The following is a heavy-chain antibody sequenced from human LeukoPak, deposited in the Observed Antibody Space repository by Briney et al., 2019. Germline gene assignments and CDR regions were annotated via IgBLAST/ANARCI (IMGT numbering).Heavy chain of an antibody. CDR1: GGSISSGSHY. J-gene: IGHJ4*02. Sequence: SETLSLTCTVSGGSISSGSHYYQWIRQHPGKGLEWIGYIYYTGITSYNPSLKSRFTMSVDTSMNQVSLKVASLTAADTAVYYCAASSGVTLGRFWGQGALVTVSS. V-gene: IGHV4-31*03. D-gene: IGHD3-16*01. CDR2: IYYTGIT. CDR3: AASSGVTLGRF.